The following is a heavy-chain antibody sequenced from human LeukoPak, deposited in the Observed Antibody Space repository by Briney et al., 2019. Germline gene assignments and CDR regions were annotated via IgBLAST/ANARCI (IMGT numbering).Heavy chain of an antibody. V-gene: IGHV4-59*01. CDR1: GGSISSYY. J-gene: IGHJ3*02. Sequence: PSETLSLTCTVSGGSISSYYWSWIRQPPGKGLEWIGYIYYSGSTNYNPSLKSRVTISVDTSKNQFSLKLSSVTAADTAVYYCARSYSSGWYYAFDIWGQGTMVIVSS. CDR2: IYYSGST. D-gene: IGHD6-19*01. CDR3: ARSYSSGWYYAFDI.